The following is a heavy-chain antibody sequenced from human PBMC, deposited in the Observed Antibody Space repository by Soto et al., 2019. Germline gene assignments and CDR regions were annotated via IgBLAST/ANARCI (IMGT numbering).Heavy chain of an antibody. V-gene: IGHV4-31*03. J-gene: IGHJ6*02. D-gene: IGHD3-3*01. CDR2: IYYSGST. CDR1: GGSISSGGYY. Sequence: QVQLQESGPGLVKPSQTLSLTCTVSGGSISSGGYYWSWIRQHPGKGLEWIGYIYYSGSTYYNPSLKSRVTISVDTSKNQFSLKLSSVTAADTAVYYCARDHILRFLEWSHYYGMDVWGQGTTVTVSS. CDR3: ARDHILRFLEWSHYYGMDV.